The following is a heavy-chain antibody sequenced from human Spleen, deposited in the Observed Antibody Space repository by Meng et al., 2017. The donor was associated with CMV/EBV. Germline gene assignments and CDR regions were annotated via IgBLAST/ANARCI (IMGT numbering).Heavy chain of an antibody. CDR2: IYHSGST. J-gene: IGHJ3*02. CDR3: AKGERYDILPGYYPLSGAFDI. D-gene: IGHD3-9*01. CDR1: GGSVSSGSHY. V-gene: IGHV4-61*03. Sequence: SETLSLTCTVSGGSVSSGSHYWSWIRQPPGKRLEWIGHIYHSGSTNNNPSLKSRVTISLDTSNNHFSLKLSSVTAADTAVYYCAKGERYDILPGYYPLSGAFDIWGQGTMVTVSS.